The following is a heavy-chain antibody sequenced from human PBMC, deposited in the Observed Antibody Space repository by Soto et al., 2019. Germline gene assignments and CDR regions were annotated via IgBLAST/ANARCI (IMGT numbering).Heavy chain of an antibody. V-gene: IGHV1-18*01. Sequence: ASVKVSCKASGYTFTSYGISWVRQAPGQGLEWMGWISAYNGNTNYAQKLQGRVTMTTDTSTSTAYMELRSLRSDDTAMYYCAGDREYCSSSICYIRWFDPWGQGTLVTVSS. CDR3: AGDREYCSSSICYIRWFDP. J-gene: IGHJ5*02. CDR2: ISAYNGNT. D-gene: IGHD2-2*02. CDR1: GYTFTSYG.